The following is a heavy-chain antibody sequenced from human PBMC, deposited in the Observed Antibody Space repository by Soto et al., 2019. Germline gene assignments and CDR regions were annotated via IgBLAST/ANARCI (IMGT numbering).Heavy chain of an antibody. CDR3: ARQAPEAADGTNWFDP. Sequence: SETLSLTCTVSGGSISSGVYYWSWIRQHPGKGLEWIGYIYYSGSTYYNPSLKSRVTISVDTSKNQFSLKLSSVTAADTAVYYCARQAPEAADGTNWFDPWGQGTLLTVSS. D-gene: IGHD6-13*01. CDR2: IYYSGST. CDR1: GGSISSGVYY. J-gene: IGHJ5*02. V-gene: IGHV4-31*03.